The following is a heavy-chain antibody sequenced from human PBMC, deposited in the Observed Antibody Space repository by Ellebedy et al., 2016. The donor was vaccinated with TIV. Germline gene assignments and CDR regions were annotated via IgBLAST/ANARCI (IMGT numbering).Heavy chain of an antibody. CDR1: GYTFTAYH. CDR2: ISAYNGNT. D-gene: IGHD3-10*01. Sequence: ASVKVSCKASGYTFTAYHIHWVRQSPGQGLEWMGWISAYNGNTNYAQKFQGRVTITADESTSTAYMELRRLKSDDTAVYYCASGFRGQPIGMDVWGQGTTVTVSS. CDR3: ASGFRGQPIGMDV. J-gene: IGHJ6*02. V-gene: IGHV1-18*04.